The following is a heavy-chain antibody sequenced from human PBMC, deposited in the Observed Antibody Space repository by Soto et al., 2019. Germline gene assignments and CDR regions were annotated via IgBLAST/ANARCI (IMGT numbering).Heavy chain of an antibody. CDR2: ISSSSSYI. J-gene: IGHJ2*01. Sequence: EVQLVESGGGLVKPGGSLRLSCAASGFTFSSYSMNWVRQAPGKGLEWVSSISSSSSYIYYADSVKGRFTISRDNAKNSLYLQMNSLRAEDTDVYYCARDVVGATRSYWYFDLWGRGTLVTVSS. D-gene: IGHD1-26*01. CDR3: ARDVVGATRSYWYFDL. V-gene: IGHV3-21*01. CDR1: GFTFSSYS.